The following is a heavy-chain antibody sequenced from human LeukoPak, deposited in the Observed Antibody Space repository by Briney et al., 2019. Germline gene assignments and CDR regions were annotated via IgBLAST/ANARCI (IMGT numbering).Heavy chain of an antibody. Sequence: AGGSLRLSCAASGFTFSSYWMSWVRQAPGKGLEWVANIKQDGSEKYYVDSVKGRFTISRDNAKNSLYLQMNSLRAGDTAVYYCARGESIMITFGGVMEWGQGTLVTVSS. J-gene: IGHJ4*02. CDR2: IKQDGSEK. CDR1: GFTFSSYW. D-gene: IGHD3-16*01. CDR3: ARGESIMITFGGVME. V-gene: IGHV3-7*01.